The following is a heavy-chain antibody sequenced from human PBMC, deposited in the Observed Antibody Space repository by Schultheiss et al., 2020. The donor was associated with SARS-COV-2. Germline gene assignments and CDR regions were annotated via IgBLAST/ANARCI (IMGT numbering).Heavy chain of an antibody. CDR2: IYTSGST. CDR1: GGSISSGSYY. V-gene: IGHV4-61*02. J-gene: IGHJ4*02. D-gene: IGHD5-18*01. CDR3: ARDLGESYGYDY. Sequence: SQTLSLTCTVSGGSISSGSYYWSWIRQPAGKGLEWIGRIYTSGSTNYNPSLKSRVTMSVDTSKNQFSLKLSSVTAADTAVYYCARDLGESYGYDYWGQGTLVTVSS.